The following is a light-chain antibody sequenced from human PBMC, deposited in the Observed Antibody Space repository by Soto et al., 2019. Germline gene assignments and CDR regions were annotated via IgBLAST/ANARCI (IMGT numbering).Light chain of an antibody. V-gene: IGKV3-15*01. J-gene: IGKJ4*02. CDR3: QQYGDLPLT. Sequence: EIVVTQSPATLSVSPGERATLSCRASQSVGNNFAWYQQKPGQAPRLLIFATSTRATGVPARFSGSGSGTEFTLTISSLQSEDFAVYYGQQYGDLPLTFGGGAKVEIE. CDR1: QSVGNN. CDR2: ATS.